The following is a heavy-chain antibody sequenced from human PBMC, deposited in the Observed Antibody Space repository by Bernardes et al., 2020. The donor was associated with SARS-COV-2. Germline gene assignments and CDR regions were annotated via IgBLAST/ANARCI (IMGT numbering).Heavy chain of an antibody. D-gene: IGHD3-10*01. CDR2: ISGSRGTT. CDR3: AKSDYYGSGRPIF. V-gene: IGHV3-23*01. J-gene: IGHJ3*01. CDR1: GFTFSNYA. Sequence: GGSLRLSCAASGFTFSNYAMSWVRQAPGKGLEWVSAISGSRGTTYYTDSVKGRFTISRDNSKNTLYLQMNSLRAEDTAIYYCAKSDYYGSGRPIFWGQGTMVTVSS.